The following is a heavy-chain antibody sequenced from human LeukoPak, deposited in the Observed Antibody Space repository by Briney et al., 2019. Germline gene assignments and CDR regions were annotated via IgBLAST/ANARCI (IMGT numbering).Heavy chain of an antibody. V-gene: IGHV1-2*02. Sequence: SVQVSCKASGYTFTGYFMHWVRQAPTQGLEWMGWVNPNNSGTFYSQRFQGRITMTRDTSISTAYMELSRLTSDDTAMYFCAIIPAAPMHNPNAVDIWGQGTMVTVSS. CDR3: AIIPAAPMHNPNAVDI. J-gene: IGHJ3*02. CDR1: GYTFTGYF. CDR2: VNPNNSGT. D-gene: IGHD2-2*01.